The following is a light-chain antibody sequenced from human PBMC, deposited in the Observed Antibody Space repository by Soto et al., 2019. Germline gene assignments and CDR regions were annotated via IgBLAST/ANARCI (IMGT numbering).Light chain of an antibody. CDR1: QTIRSW. V-gene: IGKV1-5*01. CDR3: QQLYTLPFT. J-gene: IGKJ5*01. CDR2: EAS. Sequence: DIQLTQSPSTLSASVGDRVTITCRASQTIRSWLAWYQQKPGTAPKFLIYEASTLQSGVPSRFSGSGSGTEFTLTISGLLPEDFAAYHCQQLYTLPFTFGQGTRLEVK.